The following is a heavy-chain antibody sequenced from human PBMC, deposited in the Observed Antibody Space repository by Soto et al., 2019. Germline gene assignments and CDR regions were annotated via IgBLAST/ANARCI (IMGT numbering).Heavy chain of an antibody. CDR1: GGSISSGDYY. D-gene: IGHD2-2*01. CDR3: ARDGEYQLLNYYGMDV. J-gene: IGHJ6*02. V-gene: IGHV4-30-4*01. CDR2: IYYSGST. Sequence: KPSETLSLTCTVSGGSISSGDYYWSWIRQPPGKGLEWIGYIYYSGSTYYNPSLKSRVTISVDTSKNQFSLKLSSVTAADTAVYYCARDGEYQLLNYYGMDVWGQGTTVTVSS.